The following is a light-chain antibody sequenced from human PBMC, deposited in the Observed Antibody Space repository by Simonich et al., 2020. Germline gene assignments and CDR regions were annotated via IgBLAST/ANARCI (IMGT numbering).Light chain of an antibody. Sequence: DIVMTQSPDSLAVSLGERATINCKSSQSVLYSSNNKNYSAWYQQKPGQPPKLLIYWASTRESGVPDRFSGSGSVTDFTLTISSLQAEDVAVYYCQQYYSTPPLTFGGGTKVEIK. V-gene: IGKV4-1*01. J-gene: IGKJ4*01. CDR2: WAS. CDR3: QQYYSTPPLT. CDR1: QSVLYSSNNKNY.